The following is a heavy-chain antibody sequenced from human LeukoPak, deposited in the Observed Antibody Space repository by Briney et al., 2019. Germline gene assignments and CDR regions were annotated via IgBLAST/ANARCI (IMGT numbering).Heavy chain of an antibody. CDR3: ARHDYDSSGHRRDYYFDY. D-gene: IGHD3-22*01. CDR2: VIHSGTT. CDR1: GGSITGSTYY. V-gene: IGHV4-39*01. Sequence: SETLSLTCTVSGGSITGSTYYWGWIRQPPGKGLEWIVSVIHSGTTYYNPSLRSRVIVSMDTSKKQFSLRLSAVTAADTAVYYCARHDYDSSGHRRDYYFDYWSQGTLVTVSS. J-gene: IGHJ4*02.